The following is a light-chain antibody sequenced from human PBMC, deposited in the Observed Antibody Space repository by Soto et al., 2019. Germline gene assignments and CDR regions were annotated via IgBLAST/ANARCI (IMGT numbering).Light chain of an antibody. CDR1: QSVSSSF. CDR2: GAS. V-gene: IGKV3-20*01. J-gene: IGKJ1*01. Sequence: EIVLTQSPGTLSLSPGERATLSCRPSQSVSSSFLAWYQQRPGQAPRLLIYGASTRVIGIPDRFSGSGSGTDFTLTISRLEPEDFAVYYCQQYGSSPQTFGQGTKVEIK. CDR3: QQYGSSPQT.